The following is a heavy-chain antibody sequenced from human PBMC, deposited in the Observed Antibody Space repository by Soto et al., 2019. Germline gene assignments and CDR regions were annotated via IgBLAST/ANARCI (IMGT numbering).Heavy chain of an antibody. D-gene: IGHD5-12*01. CDR2: VKDGGST. CDR3: ARGQEGIVATH. J-gene: IGHJ4*02. CDR1: GGSLTGYY. Sequence: QVQLQQWGAGLLKPSETLSLTCTVNGGSLTGYYWSWIRQPPGKGLEWIGEVKDGGSTNYSPSLRGRSSKSADPSQNHFSPRLDFGTAAETAGDFCARGQEGIVATHWDQGALVTVSS. V-gene: IGHV4-34*01.